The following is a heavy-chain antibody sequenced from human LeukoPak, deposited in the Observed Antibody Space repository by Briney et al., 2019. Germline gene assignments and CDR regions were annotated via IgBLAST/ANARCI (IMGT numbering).Heavy chain of an antibody. V-gene: IGHV4-34*01. J-gene: IGHJ4*02. Sequence: SETLSLTCAVYGGSFSGCYWSWIRQPPGKGLEWIGEINHSGSTNYNPSLKSRVTISVDTSKNQFSLKLSSVTAADTAVYYCARRSRSRSKSFDYWGQGTLVTVSS. CDR2: INHSGST. CDR3: ARRSRSRSKSFDY. CDR1: GGSFSGCY.